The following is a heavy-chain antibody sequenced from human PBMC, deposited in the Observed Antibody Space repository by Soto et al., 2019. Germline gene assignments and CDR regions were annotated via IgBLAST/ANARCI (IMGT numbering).Heavy chain of an antibody. CDR2: ISGSGDST. V-gene: IGHV3-23*01. CDR3: ARRNAGWYFDL. CDR1: GFTFSSYA. D-gene: IGHD4-4*01. J-gene: IGHJ2*01. Sequence: EVQLLESGGGLVQPGGSLRLSCAASGFTFSSYAMNSVRQAPGKGLEWVSAISGSGDSTYYADSVKGRFTISRDNSTNTLYLQMNSLSAEDTAVYYCARRNAGWYFDLWGRGTLVTVSS.